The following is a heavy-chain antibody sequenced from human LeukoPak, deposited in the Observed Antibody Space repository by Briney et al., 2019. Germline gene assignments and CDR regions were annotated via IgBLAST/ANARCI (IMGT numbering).Heavy chain of an antibody. D-gene: IGHD6-13*01. J-gene: IGHJ4*02. CDR3: AREEGLSSSWHTNGFDY. CDR2: IYSGGST. Sequence: PGGSLRLSCAASGFTVSSNYMSWVRQAPGKGLEWVSVIYSGGSTYYADSVKGRFTISRDNSRNTLYLQMNSLRAEDTAVYYCAREEGLSSSWHTNGFDYWGQGTLVTVSS. CDR1: GFTVSSNY. V-gene: IGHV3-66*01.